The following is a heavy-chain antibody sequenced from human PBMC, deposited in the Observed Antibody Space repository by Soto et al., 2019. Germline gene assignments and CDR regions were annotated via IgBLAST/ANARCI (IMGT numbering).Heavy chain of an antibody. D-gene: IGHD6-13*01. V-gene: IGHV4-61*08. CDR1: GGTINSGDYF. CDR3: ARGGYSSSPEWFDP. Sequence: SETLSLTCSVSGGTINSGDYFWSWIRQPPGKGLEWIGNSYYSGYYSGSTNHNPSLKSRVTISVDTSKNQFSLKLSSVTAADTAVYYCARGGYSSSPEWFDPWGQGTLVTVSS. CDR2: SYYSGYYSGST. J-gene: IGHJ5*02.